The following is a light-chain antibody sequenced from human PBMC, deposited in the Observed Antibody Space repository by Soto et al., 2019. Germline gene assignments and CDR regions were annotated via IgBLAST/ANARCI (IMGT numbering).Light chain of an antibody. CDR3: QQYTNWPLN. Sequence: EIVMTQSPVPLSVSPGEGVTLSCRASQSVYSNLAWYQQKPGQAPRLLIYYASARAPDIPARFSGSGSGTDFTLTVSRRQSEDLAGYYCQQYTNWPLNFGGGTRVEIK. J-gene: IGKJ4*01. V-gene: IGKV3-15*01. CDR2: YAS. CDR1: QSVYSN.